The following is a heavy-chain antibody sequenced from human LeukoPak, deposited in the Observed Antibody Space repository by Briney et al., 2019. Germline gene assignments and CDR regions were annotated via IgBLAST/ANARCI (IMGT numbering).Heavy chain of an antibody. CDR3: ARNYYDSSGGAFDI. V-gene: IGHV4-4*09. CDR1: GGSISSYY. J-gene: IGHJ3*02. D-gene: IGHD3-22*01. Sequence: PSETLSLTCTVSGGSISSYYWSWIRQPPGKGLEWIGYIYTSGSTNYNPSLESRVTISVDTSKNQFSLKLSSVTAADTAVHYCARNYYDSSGGAFDIWGQGTMVTVSS. CDR2: IYTSGST.